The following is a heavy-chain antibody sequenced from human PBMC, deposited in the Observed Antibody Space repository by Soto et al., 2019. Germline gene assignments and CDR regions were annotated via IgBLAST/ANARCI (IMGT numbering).Heavy chain of an antibody. Sequence: SETLSLTCTVPVGSISSGYYYLSWILHPPGKGLEWIRNIYYSWNTYYNPSLKSRLTQSIPTSKNQFSLMVGSVTAADTAVYYCASSSLYGMEVWAQGTTVTVSS. CDR1: VGSISSGYYY. CDR2: IYYSWNT. CDR3: ASSSLYGMEV. V-gene: IGHV4-30-4*08. J-gene: IGHJ6*01.